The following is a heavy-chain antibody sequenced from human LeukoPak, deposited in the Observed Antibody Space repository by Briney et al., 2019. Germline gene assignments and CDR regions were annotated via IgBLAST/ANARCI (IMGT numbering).Heavy chain of an antibody. CDR1: GFTFSSYG. V-gene: IGHV3-30*02. Sequence: PGGSLRLSCAASGFTFSSYGMHWVRQAPGKGLEWVAFIRYDGSNKYYADSVKGRFTITRDNSKNTLYLQMNSLRAEDTAVYYCARSHRPPKVGATLYYFDYWGQGTLVTVSS. CDR2: IRYDGSNK. CDR3: ARSHRPPKVGATLYYFDY. J-gene: IGHJ4*02. D-gene: IGHD1-26*01.